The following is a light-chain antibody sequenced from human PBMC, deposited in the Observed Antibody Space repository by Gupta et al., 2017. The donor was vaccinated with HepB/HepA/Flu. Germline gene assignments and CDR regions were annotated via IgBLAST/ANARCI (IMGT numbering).Light chain of an antibody. J-gene: IGKJ3*01. V-gene: IGKV3-11*01. CDR2: DAS. CDR1: QSISYF. Sequence: EIVLTQSPATLSLSPGERATLSCRASQSISYFLAWYQQKPGQAPRLLIYDASNRAPGIPARFSGSGSGTDFTLTISSLEPEDFAVYYCQQRSNCPWAFGPGTTVDIK. CDR3: QQRSNCPWA.